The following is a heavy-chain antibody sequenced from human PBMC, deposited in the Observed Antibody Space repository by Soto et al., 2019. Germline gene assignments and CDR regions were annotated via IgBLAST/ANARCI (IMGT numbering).Heavy chain of an antibody. D-gene: IGHD3-3*01. J-gene: IGHJ5*02. Sequence: GGSLRLSCTASGFTFGDYAMSWFRQAPGKGLEWVGFIRSKAYGGTTEYAASVKGRFTISRDDSKSIAYLQMNSLKTEDTAVYYCTRDGEGLYYDFANWFDPWGQGTLVTVSS. CDR2: IRSKAYGGTT. CDR3: TRDGEGLYYDFANWFDP. CDR1: GFTFGDYA. V-gene: IGHV3-49*03.